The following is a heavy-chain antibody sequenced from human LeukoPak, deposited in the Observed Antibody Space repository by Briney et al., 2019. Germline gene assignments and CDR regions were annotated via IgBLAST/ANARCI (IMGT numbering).Heavy chain of an antibody. CDR2: ISSSSSYI. Sequence: GGSLRLSCAASGFTFSSYSMNWVRPAPGKGLEWVSSISSSSSYIYYAHSLKGRFTISRGNAKNSLYLQINSLRAEDTAVYYCASRYCSGGSCFFDYWGQGTLVTVSS. CDR1: GFTFSSYS. V-gene: IGHV3-21*01. CDR3: ASRYCSGGSCFFDY. J-gene: IGHJ4*02. D-gene: IGHD2-15*01.